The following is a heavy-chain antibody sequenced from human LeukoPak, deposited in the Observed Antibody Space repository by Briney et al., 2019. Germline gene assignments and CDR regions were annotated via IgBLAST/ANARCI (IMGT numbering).Heavy chain of an antibody. CDR1: GFTFSSYA. Sequence: GGSLRLSCAASGFTFSSYAMSWVRQAPGKGLEWVSAISGSGGSTYYADSLKGRFTISRDNSKNMLYLQVNSVTADDTAVYYCAKTLPKYYYDSSGYPEFGGQGTLVTVSS. CDR2: ISGSGGST. CDR3: AKTLPKYYYDSSGYPEF. J-gene: IGHJ4*02. D-gene: IGHD3-22*01. V-gene: IGHV3-23*01.